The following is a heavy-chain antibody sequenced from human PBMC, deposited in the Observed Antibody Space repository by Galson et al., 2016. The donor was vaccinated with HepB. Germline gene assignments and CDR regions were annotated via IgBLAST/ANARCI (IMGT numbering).Heavy chain of an antibody. J-gene: IGHJ3*02. Sequence: SLRLSCATSGFTFSSYSMNWVRQAPGKGLEWVSYITASPTTIRYADSVKGRFTISRDKAKNSLYLQMNSLRDEDTAVYYCAGDRAWAFDIWGQGTMVTVSS. D-gene: IGHD3-10*01. CDR2: ITASPTTI. CDR3: AGDRAWAFDI. V-gene: IGHV3-48*02. CDR1: GFTFSSYS.